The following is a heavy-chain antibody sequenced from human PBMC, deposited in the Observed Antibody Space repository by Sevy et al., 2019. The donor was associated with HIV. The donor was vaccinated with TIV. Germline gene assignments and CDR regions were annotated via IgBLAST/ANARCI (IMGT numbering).Heavy chain of an antibody. CDR3: ATERGYLGNAFDI. Sequence: GGSLRLSCAASGFTFSSYGMHWVCQAPGKGLEWVAVIWYDGSNKYYADSVKGRFTISRDNSKNTLYLQMNSLRAEDTAVYYCATERGYLGNAFDIWGQGTMVTVSS. CDR1: GFTFSSYG. CDR2: IWYDGSNK. J-gene: IGHJ3*02. D-gene: IGHD3-16*01. V-gene: IGHV3-33*01.